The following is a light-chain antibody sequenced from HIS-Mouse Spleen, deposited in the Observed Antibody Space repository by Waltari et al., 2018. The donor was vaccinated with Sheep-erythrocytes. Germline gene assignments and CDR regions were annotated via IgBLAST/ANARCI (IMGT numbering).Light chain of an antibody. CDR3: CSYAGSSTFDWV. CDR2: EGS. CDR1: SSYVGSYNL. Sequence: QSALTQPASVSGSPGQSITISCTGTSSYVGSYNLVSWYQQHPGKAPKPMIYEGSKRPSGVSNRFSGSKSGNTASLTISGLQAEDEADYYCCSYAGSSTFDWVFGGGTKLTVL. J-gene: IGLJ3*02. V-gene: IGLV2-23*03.